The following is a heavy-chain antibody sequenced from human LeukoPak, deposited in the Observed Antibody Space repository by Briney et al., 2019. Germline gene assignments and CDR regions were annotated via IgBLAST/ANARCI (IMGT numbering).Heavy chain of an antibody. CDR2: ISAYNGNT. Sequence: GASVKVSCKASGYTFTSYGISWVRQAPGQGLEWMGWISAYNGNTNYAQKLQGRVTMTTDTSTSTAYMELRSLRSDDTAVYYCARAPYSSSWSPDGDWGQGTLVTVSS. CDR1: GYTFTSYG. V-gene: IGHV1-18*01. D-gene: IGHD6-13*01. CDR3: ARAPYSSSWSPDGD. J-gene: IGHJ4*02.